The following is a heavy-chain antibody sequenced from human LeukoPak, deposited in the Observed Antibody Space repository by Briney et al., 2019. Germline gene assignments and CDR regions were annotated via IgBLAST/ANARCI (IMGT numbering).Heavy chain of an antibody. CDR1: GFTFSSYG. D-gene: IGHD5-12*01. J-gene: IGHJ6*02. V-gene: IGHV3-30*18. CDR3: AKELGRSGYDSPLNYYYYGMDV. CDR2: ISYDGSNK. Sequence: GRSLRLSCAASGFTFSSYGMHWVRQAPGKGLEWVAVISYDGSNKYYADSVKGRFTISRDNSKNTLYLQMNSLRAEDTAVYYCAKELGRSGYDSPLNYYYYGMDVWGQGTTVTVSS.